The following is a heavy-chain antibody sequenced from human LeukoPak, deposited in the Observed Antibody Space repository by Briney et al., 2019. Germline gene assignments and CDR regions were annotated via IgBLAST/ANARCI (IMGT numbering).Heavy chain of an antibody. CDR3: ARDAAYDGSGYYGAYKEFDF. Sequence: KPSETLSLTCTVSGGSITSYYWSWIRQPAGKGLEWIGRCYTSGSTNFNPSLKSRVTMSLDTSKSQFSLKLSSVTAADTAVYYCARDAAYDGSGYYGAYKEFDFWGQGTLVTVSS. CDR1: GGSITSYY. D-gene: IGHD3-22*01. V-gene: IGHV4-4*07. CDR2: CYTSGST. J-gene: IGHJ4*02.